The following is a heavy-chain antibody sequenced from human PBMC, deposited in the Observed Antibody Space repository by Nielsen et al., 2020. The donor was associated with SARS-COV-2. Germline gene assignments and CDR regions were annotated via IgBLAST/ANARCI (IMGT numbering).Heavy chain of an antibody. J-gene: IGHJ3*02. CDR3: ARDESITMIVVVGDAFDI. V-gene: IGHV3-33*01. CDR2: IWYDGSNK. CDR1: GFTFSSYG. Sequence: GGSLRLSCAASGFTFSSYGMHWVRQAPGKGLEWVAVIWYDGSNKYYADSVKGRFTISRDNSKNTLYLQMNSLRAEDTAVYYCARDESITMIVVVGDAFDIWGQGTMVTVSS. D-gene: IGHD3-22*01.